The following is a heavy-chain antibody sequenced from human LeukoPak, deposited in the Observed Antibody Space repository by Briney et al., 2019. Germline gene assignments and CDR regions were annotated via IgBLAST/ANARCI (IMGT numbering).Heavy chain of an antibody. CDR3: AAGPSYDFWSGYDFDY. J-gene: IGHJ4*02. CDR2: IVVGSGNT. CDR1: GFTFTSSA. D-gene: IGHD3-3*01. V-gene: IGHV1-58*02. Sequence: GTSVKVSCKSSGFTFTSSAMQWVRQARGQRLEWIGWIVVGSGNTNYAQKFQERLTITRDMSPSTAYMELSSLRSEDTAVYYCAAGPSYDFWSGYDFDYWGQGTLVTVSS.